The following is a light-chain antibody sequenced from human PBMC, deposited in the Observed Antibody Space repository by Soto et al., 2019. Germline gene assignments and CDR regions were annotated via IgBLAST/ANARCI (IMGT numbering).Light chain of an antibody. CDR1: QSVSSN. CDR2: GAS. Sequence: EIVMTQSPATLSVSPGERVTLSCRASQSVSSNLAWYQQKPGQAPRLLIYGASTRATGFPARFSGRGSGTEFTLTISSLQSEDFGIYYCQQYDNWPSWTFGQGTKVEIK. CDR3: QQYDNWPSWT. V-gene: IGKV3-15*01. J-gene: IGKJ1*01.